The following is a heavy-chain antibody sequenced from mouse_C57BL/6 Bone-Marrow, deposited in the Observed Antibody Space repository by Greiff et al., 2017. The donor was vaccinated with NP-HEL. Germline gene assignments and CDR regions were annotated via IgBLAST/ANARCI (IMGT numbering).Heavy chain of an antibody. CDR2: ISSGGSYT. D-gene: IGHD1-1*01. J-gene: IGHJ2*01. CDR1: GFTFSSYG. CDR3: AKHQDYGSSSNFDY. Sequence: EVKVVESGGDLVKPGGSLKLSCAASGFTFSSYGMSWVRQTPDKRLEWVATISSGGSYTYYPDSVKGRFTISRDNAKNTLYLQMSSLKSEDTAMYYCAKHQDYGSSSNFDYWGQGTTLTVSS. V-gene: IGHV5-6*01.